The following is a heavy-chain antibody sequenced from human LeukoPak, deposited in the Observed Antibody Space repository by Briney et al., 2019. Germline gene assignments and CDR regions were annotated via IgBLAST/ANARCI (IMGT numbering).Heavy chain of an antibody. CDR1: GYSISSGYY. CDR2: IYHSGST. V-gene: IGHV4-38-2*02. J-gene: IGHJ3*02. Sequence: SETLSLTCTVSGYSISSGYYWGWSRQPPGKGLEGIGSIYHSGSTYYNPSLKSRVTISVDTSKNQFSLKLSSVTAADPAVYYCAGQNTPDMLRAFDIWGQATMVTVSS. D-gene: IGHD2/OR15-2a*01. CDR3: AGQNTPDMLRAFDI.